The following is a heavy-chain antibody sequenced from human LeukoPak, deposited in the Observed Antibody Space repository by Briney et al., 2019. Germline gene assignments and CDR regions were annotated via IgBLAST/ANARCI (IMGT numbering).Heavy chain of an antibody. Sequence: PGGSLRLSWAASGFTPSYYWMHWVRQAPGKGLLWVSRINSDGSSTNYADSVKGRFTISRDNAKNTLYLQMNSLRAEDTAAYYCTRSSSAPFDYWGQGALVTVSS. V-gene: IGHV3-74*01. D-gene: IGHD3-10*01. J-gene: IGHJ4*02. CDR2: INSDGSST. CDR3: TRSSSAPFDY. CDR1: GFTPSYYW.